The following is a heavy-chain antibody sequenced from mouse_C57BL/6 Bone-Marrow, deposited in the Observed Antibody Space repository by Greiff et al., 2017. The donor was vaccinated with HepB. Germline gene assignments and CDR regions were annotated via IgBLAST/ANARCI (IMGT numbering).Heavy chain of an antibody. Sequence: QVQLKESGAELARPGASVKMSCKASGYTFTSYTMHWVKQRPGQGLEWIGYINPSSGYTKYNQKFKDKATLTADKSSSTAYMQLSSLTSEDSAVYYCARESDYDVYAMDYWGQGTSVTVSS. CDR2: INPSSGYT. J-gene: IGHJ4*01. V-gene: IGHV1-4*01. D-gene: IGHD2-4*01. CDR3: ARESDYDVYAMDY. CDR1: GYTFTSYT.